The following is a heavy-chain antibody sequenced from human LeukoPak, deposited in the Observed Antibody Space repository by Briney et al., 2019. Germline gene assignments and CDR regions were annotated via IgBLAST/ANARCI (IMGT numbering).Heavy chain of an antibody. CDR1: GYSFTSYW. CDR2: IYPGDSDT. Sequence: GESLKISCKGSGYSFTSYWMAWVRQMPGKGLEWMGIIYPGDSDTRYSPSFQGQVTISVDKSISTAYLQWSSLKASDTAMYYCARRTTVTERAFDIWGQGTMVTVSS. CDR3: ARRTTVTERAFDI. J-gene: IGHJ3*02. V-gene: IGHV5-51*01. D-gene: IGHD4-17*01.